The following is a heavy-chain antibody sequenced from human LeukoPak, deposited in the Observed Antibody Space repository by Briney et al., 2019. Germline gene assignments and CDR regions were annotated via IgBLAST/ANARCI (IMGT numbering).Heavy chain of an antibody. CDR3: VRDFSLTRLERPFDY. CDR1: GFTFSTYW. D-gene: IGHD1-1*01. CDR2: INQDGSGK. Sequence: GGSLRLSCAASGFTFSTYWMTWVRQAPRKGLEWVANINQDGSGKYYVDSVRGRFTISRDNAKNPLYLQMNSLRVEDTAMYYCVRDFSLTRLERPFDYWGQGTLVTVSS. V-gene: IGHV3-7*01. J-gene: IGHJ4*02.